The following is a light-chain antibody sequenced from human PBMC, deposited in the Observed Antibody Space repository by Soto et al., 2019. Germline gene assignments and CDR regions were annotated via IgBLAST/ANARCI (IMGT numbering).Light chain of an antibody. V-gene: IGKV3-20*01. CDR1: QSVSSNF. J-gene: IGKJ1*01. Sequence: EIVLTQSPGTLSLSPGDRATLSCRASQSVSSNFLAWYQQKPGQAPRLLIYGASIRATGIPDRFSGSGSGTDLTHTIRRLEPEDFAMYYCHQYGSSPRTFGQGTKVEIK. CDR2: GAS. CDR3: HQYGSSPRT.